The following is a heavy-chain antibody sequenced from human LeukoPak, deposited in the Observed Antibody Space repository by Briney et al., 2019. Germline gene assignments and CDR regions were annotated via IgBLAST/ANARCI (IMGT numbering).Heavy chain of an antibody. CDR3: ARDPLYSSGWNDWFDP. J-gene: IGHJ5*02. V-gene: IGHV1-2*02. D-gene: IGHD6-19*01. CDR2: INPNSGGT. Sequence: ASVKVSCKASGGTFSSYAISWVRQAPGQGLEWMGGINPNSGGTNYAQKFQGRVTMTRDTSISTAYMELSRLRSDDTAVYYCARDPLYSSGWNDWFDPWGQGTLVIVSS. CDR1: GGTFSSYA.